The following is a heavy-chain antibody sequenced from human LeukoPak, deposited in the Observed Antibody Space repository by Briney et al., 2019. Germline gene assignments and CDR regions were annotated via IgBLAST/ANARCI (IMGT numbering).Heavy chain of an antibody. CDR3: AKRIYGDFPYWYFDL. D-gene: IGHD4-17*01. CDR2: ISGSGAST. Sequence: GGSLRLSCAASGFTFSSYAMSWVRQTPGQGLEWVSAISGSGASTYYADSVKGRFTVTRDNSKNTLYLQMNSLRPEDTAVYYCAKRIYGDFPYWYFDLWGRGILVTVSS. J-gene: IGHJ2*01. V-gene: IGHV3-23*01. CDR1: GFTFSSYA.